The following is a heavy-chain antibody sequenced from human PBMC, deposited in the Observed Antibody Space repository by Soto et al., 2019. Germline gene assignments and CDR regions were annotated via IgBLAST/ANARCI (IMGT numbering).Heavy chain of an antibody. J-gene: IGHJ4*02. V-gene: IGHV3-72*01. CDR1: GFTFSDHY. CDR2: SRDKAQGYST. CDR3: VKATYYSCSSGYTRCLDY. D-gene: IGHD3-22*01. Sequence: PGGSLRLSCAGSGFTFSDHYIDWVRKAPGPGLERIGRSRDKAQGYSTANDSTVKTRYTTSRDESKNSAYLQMNSLKTEDTAVYYCVKATYYSCSSGYTRCLDYWGQGTLVTVSS.